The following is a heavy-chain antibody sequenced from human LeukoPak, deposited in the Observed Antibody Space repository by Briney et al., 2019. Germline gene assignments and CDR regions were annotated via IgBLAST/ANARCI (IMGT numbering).Heavy chain of an antibody. CDR2: MNPNSGNT. CDR3: ATVGGSGSYIPLDY. J-gene: IGHJ4*02. Sequence: GASVKVSCKASGYTFTSYDINWVRQATGQGLEWMGWMNPNSGNTGYAQKFQGRVTMTEDTSTDTAYMELSSLRSGDTAVYYCATVGGSGSYIPLDYWGQGTLVTVSS. V-gene: IGHV1-8*01. CDR1: GYTFTSYD. D-gene: IGHD1-26*01.